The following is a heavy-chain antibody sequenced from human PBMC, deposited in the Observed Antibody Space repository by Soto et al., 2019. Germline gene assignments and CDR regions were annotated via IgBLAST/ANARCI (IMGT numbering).Heavy chain of an antibody. V-gene: IGHV3-23*01. CDR2: ISGSGGST. Sequence: PGGSLRLSCAASGFTFSGYSMSGVRQAPGKGLEWVSAISGSGGSTYYADSVKGRFTISRDNSKNTLCLQMNSLRAEDTAVYYCASLPYYDSRGDAFDIWGQGTMVTVSS. CDR3: ASLPYYDSRGDAFDI. J-gene: IGHJ3*02. D-gene: IGHD3-22*01. CDR1: GFTFSGYS.